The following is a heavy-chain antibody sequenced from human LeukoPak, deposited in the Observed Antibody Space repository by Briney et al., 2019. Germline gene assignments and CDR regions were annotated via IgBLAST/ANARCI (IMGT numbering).Heavy chain of an antibody. CDR3: ARGHTYYYDSSGYIDY. J-gene: IGHJ4*02. D-gene: IGHD3-22*01. CDR1: GGSFSGYY. CDR2: INHSGST. V-gene: IGHV4-34*01. Sequence: SETLSLTCAVYGGSFSGYYWSWIRQPPGKGLEWIGEINHSGSTNYNPSLKSRVTISVDTSKNQFSLKLSSVTAADTAVYYCARGHTYYYDSSGYIDYWGQGTLVAVSS.